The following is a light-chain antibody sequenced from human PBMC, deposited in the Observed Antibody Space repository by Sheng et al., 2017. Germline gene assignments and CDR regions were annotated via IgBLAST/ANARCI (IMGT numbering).Light chain of an antibody. CDR1: QGISSY. Sequence: AIWMTQSPSLLSASTGDRVTITCRMSQGISSYLAWYQQKPGKAPKALISDATTLQSGVPSRFSGSGSGTDFTLTISRLEPEDFEMYYCQLYDHSLWTFGQGTKVEIE. J-gene: IGKJ1*01. V-gene: IGKV1D-8*02. CDR2: DAT. CDR3: QLYDHSLWT.